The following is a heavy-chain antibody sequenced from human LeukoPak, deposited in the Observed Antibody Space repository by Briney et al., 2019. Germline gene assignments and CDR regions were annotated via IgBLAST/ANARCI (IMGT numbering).Heavy chain of an antibody. J-gene: IGHJ3*02. CDR1: GFTFSSYS. D-gene: IGHD4-17*01. V-gene: IGHV3-21*01. CDR2: ISSSSSYI. CDR3: ARDTIPDYGDNRRAFDT. Sequence: GGSLRLSCAASGFTFSSYSMNWVRQAPGKGLEWVSSISSSSSYIYYADSVKGRFTISRDNAKNSLYLQMNSLRAEDTAVYYCARDTIPDYGDNRRAFDTWGQGTMVTVSS.